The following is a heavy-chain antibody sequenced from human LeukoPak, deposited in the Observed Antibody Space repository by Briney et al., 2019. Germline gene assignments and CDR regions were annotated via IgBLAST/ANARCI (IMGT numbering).Heavy chain of an antibody. D-gene: IGHD6-13*01. J-gene: IGHJ4*02. V-gene: IGHV1-46*01. CDR3: ARDDIAAAGSGYFDY. Sequence: ASVKVSCKASGYTFTSYYMHWVRQAPGQGLEWMGIINPSGGSTSYAQKFQGRVTMTRDTSTSTVYMELSSLRSEDTAVHYCARDDIAAAGSGYFDYWGQGTLVTVSS. CDR1: GYTFTSYY. CDR2: INPSGGST.